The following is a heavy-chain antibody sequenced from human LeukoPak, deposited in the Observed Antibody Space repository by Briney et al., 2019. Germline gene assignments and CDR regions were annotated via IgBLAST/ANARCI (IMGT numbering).Heavy chain of an antibody. D-gene: IGHD3-22*01. Sequence: SETLSLTCIVSGGSISSSSYYWGWIRQPPGKGLEWIGSIYNSGNTYYNPSLKSRVTISVDTSKNQFSLKLSSVTAADTAVYYCARERYYYDSTSEGNYWGQGTLVTVSS. CDR2: IYNSGNT. CDR3: ARERYYYDSTSEGNY. CDR1: GGSISSSSYY. V-gene: IGHV4-39*01. J-gene: IGHJ4*02.